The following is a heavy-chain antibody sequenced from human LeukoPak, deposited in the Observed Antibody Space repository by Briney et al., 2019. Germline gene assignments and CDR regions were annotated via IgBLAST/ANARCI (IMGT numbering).Heavy chain of an antibody. V-gene: IGHV3-23*01. D-gene: IGHD1-14*01. Sequence: PGGSLRLSCAAPGFTFSSYAMSWVRQAPGKGLEWVSAISGSGGSTYYADSVKGRFTISRDNSKNTLYLQMNSLRAEDTAVYYCAKVSGGGLYYDGMDVWGQGTTVTVSS. CDR3: AKVSGGGLYYDGMDV. J-gene: IGHJ6*02. CDR2: ISGSGGST. CDR1: GFTFSSYA.